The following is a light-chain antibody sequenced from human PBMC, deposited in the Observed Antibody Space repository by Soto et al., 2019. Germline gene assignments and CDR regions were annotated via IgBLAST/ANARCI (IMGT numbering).Light chain of an antibody. CDR3: QKYNSAPLT. J-gene: IGKJ4*01. V-gene: IGKV1-39*01. Sequence: DIQMTPSPSSLSASVVDRVTITCRASQSISSYLNWYQQKPGKAPKLMIYKASSLESGGPSRFSGSGSGTDFTLTISSLQPEDVATYYCQKYNSAPLTFGGGTKVDIK. CDR2: KAS. CDR1: QSISSY.